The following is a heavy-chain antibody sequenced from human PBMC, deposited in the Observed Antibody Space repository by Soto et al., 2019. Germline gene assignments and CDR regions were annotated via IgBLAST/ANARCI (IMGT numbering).Heavy chain of an antibody. D-gene: IGHD1-1*01. Sequence: QLQLQESGPGLVKPSETLSLTCTVSGGSISSSSYYWGWIRQPPGKGLEWIGSIYYSGSTYYNPSLKSRVTISVDTSKDQFSLKLSAVTAADTAVYYCACRPAFGNSWFDPWGQGTLVTVSS. V-gene: IGHV4-39*01. CDR1: GGSISSSSYY. CDR2: IYYSGST. J-gene: IGHJ5*02. CDR3: ACRPAFGNSWFDP.